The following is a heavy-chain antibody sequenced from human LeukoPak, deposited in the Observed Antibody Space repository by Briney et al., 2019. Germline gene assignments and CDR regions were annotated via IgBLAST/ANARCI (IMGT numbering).Heavy chain of an antibody. Sequence: GASVKVSCKASGYTFSGYYIFWVRRAPGQGLEWMGWINPNSGCTNYAPEFQGRLTMTRDTSITTAYMELSTLRSDDTAVYYCALIGDHAWFDPWGQGTLVTVSS. J-gene: IGHJ5*02. D-gene: IGHD3-10*01. V-gene: IGHV1-2*02. CDR3: ALIGDHAWFDP. CDR2: INPNSGCT. CDR1: GYTFSGYY.